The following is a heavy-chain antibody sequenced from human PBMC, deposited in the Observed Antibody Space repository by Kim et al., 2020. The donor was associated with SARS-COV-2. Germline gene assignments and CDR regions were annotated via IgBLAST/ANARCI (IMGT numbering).Heavy chain of an antibody. D-gene: IGHD3-16*01. CDR3: ARELIYNDDSYYYYCMDV. CDR2: INPNSGGT. V-gene: IGHV1-2*05. J-gene: IGHJ6*02. CDR1: GYTFTGYY. Sequence: ASVKVSCKASGYTFTGYYMHWVRQAPGQGLEWMGRINPNSGGTNYAQKFQGRVTMTRDTSISTAYMELSRLRSDDTVVYYCARELIYNDDSYYYYCMDVWGQGTTVTV.